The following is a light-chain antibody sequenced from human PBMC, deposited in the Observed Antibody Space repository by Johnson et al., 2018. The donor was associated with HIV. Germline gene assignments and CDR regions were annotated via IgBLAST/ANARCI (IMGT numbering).Light chain of an antibody. V-gene: IGLV1-51*01. CDR1: SSNIGNNY. J-gene: IGLJ1*01. CDR2: DNN. CDR3: GTWDTSLSVVV. Sequence: QSALTQPPSVSAAPGQKVTISCSGSSSNIGNNYVSWYQQLPGTAPKLLIYDNNKRPSGIPDRFSGSTSGTSATLGITGLQTGDDADYYCGTWDTSLSVVVFGTGTKVTVL.